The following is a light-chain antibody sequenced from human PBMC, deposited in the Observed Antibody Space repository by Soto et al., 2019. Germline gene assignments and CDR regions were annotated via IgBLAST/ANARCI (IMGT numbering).Light chain of an antibody. J-gene: IGKJ1*01. CDR2: DAS. CDR1: QSISSW. V-gene: IGKV1-5*01. Sequence: DIPMTQSPSNLSATAGDRVTITCRASQSISSWLAWYQHKPGKAPKLLIYDASNLDSGVPSRFSGSGSGTEFSLTISNLQPDDCATYYCQQYENYWTFGQGTRVEIK. CDR3: QQYENYWT.